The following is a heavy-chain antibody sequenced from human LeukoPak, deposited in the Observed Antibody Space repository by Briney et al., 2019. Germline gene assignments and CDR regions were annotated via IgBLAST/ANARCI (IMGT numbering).Heavy chain of an antibody. D-gene: IGHD5-18*01. Sequence: GGSLRLSCAASGFTFSSYIMNWVRQAPGKGLEWVSSISSSSSYIYYADSVKGRFTISRDNAKNSLYLQMNSLRAEDTAVYYCARDLRGTAMVFDYWGQGTLVTVSS. J-gene: IGHJ4*02. CDR2: ISSSSSYI. CDR1: GFTFSSYI. V-gene: IGHV3-21*01. CDR3: ARDLRGTAMVFDY.